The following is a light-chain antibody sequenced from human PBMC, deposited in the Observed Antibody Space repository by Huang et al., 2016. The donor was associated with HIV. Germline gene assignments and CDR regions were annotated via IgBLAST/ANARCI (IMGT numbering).Light chain of an antibody. CDR1: QSLVHSDGNTY. CDR3: MQGKHWPPT. CDR2: TVS. Sequence: DVVMTQSPLSLPVTLGQSASISCTSSQSLVHSDGNTYLNWFRQGPGQSPRRLIYTVSKRDYGVPDRFSGSGSGTNFTLKISRVEADDVGVYYCMQGKHWPPTFGQGTKLEIK. V-gene: IGKV2-30*02. J-gene: IGKJ2*01.